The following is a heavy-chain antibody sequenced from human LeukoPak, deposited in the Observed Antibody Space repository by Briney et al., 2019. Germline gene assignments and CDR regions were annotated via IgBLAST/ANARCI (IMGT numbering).Heavy chain of an antibody. J-gene: IGHJ3*02. CDR1: GYTFTGYY. CDR3: ARVPPTYCSSTSCYNGDAFDI. V-gene: IGHV1-2*02. CDR2: INPNSGGI. D-gene: IGHD2-2*02. Sequence: ASVKVSCKASGYTFTGYYMHWVRQAPGQGLEWMGWINPNSGGINYAQKFQGRVTMTRDTSISTAYMELSRLRSDDTAVYYCARVPPTYCSSTSCYNGDAFDIWGQGTMVTVSS.